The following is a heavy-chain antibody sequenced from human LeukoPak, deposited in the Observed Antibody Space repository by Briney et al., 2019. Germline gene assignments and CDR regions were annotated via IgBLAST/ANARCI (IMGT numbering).Heavy chain of an antibody. J-gene: IGHJ5*02. D-gene: IGHD3-3*01. V-gene: IGHV3-23*01. CDR3: AKFIRDYDFWRGSYRAEWFDP. CDR1: VFTFSSYA. CDR2: ISGRRAGT. Sequence: GGSLRLSCAASVFTFSSYAMSWVRQAPGKGLEWVSTISGRRAGTYYADSVMGRFTISRDNSKDTLYVQMTSLGAEVRAIYYCAKFIRDYDFWRGSYRAEWFDPWGQGTLVTVSS.